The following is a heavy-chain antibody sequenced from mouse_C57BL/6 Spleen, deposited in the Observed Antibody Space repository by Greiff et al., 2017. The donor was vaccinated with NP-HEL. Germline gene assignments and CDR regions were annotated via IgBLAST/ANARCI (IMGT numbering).Heavy chain of an antibody. Sequence: EVHLVESGGGLVKPGGSLKLSCAASGFTFSDYGMHWVRQAPEKGLEWVAYISSGSSTIYYADTVKGRFTISRDNAKNTLFLQMTSLRSEDTAMYYCARPGGYGAMDYWGQGTSVTVSS. CDR2: ISSGSSTI. D-gene: IGHD1-1*02. J-gene: IGHJ4*01. CDR3: ARPGGYGAMDY. CDR1: GFTFSDYG. V-gene: IGHV5-17*01.